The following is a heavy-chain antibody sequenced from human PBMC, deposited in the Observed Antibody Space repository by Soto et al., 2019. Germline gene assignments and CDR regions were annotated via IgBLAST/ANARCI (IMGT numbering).Heavy chain of an antibody. CDR1: GGSFSGYY. D-gene: IGHD2-2*01. J-gene: IGHJ5*02. V-gene: IGHV4-34*01. Sequence: PSETLSLTGAVHGGSFSGYYWSWIRQPPGKGLEWIGEINHSGSTNYNPSLKSRVTISVDTSKNQFSLKLSSVTAADTAVCYCARPRYCSSTSCWNWFDPWGQGTLVTVSS. CDR2: INHSGST. CDR3: ARPRYCSSTSCWNWFDP.